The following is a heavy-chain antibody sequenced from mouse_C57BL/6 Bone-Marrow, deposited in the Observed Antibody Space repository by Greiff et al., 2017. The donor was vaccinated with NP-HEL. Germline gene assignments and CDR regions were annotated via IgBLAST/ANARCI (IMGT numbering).Heavy chain of an antibody. J-gene: IGHJ1*03. CDR1: GYTFTSYW. CDR3: ARYGSTSYWYFDV. D-gene: IGHD1-1*01. CDR2: INPSSGYT. Sequence: QVQLQQSGAELAKPGASVKLSCKASGYTFTSYWTHWVKQRPGQGLEWIGYINPSSGYTKYNQKFKDKATLTADKSSSTAYMQLSSLTYEDSAVYYCARYGSTSYWYFDVWGTGTTVTVSS. V-gene: IGHV1-7*01.